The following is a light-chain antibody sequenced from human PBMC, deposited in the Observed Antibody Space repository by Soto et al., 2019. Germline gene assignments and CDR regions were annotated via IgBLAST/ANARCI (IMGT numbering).Light chain of an antibody. Sequence: QSALTQPASVSGSPGQSITISCTGTSSDVGGYNYVSWYQQHPGKAPKLMIYDVSNRPSGVSNRFSGSKSGNTASLTISGRQAEDAAEYYCSSYTSSSTPYVVFGGGTKLTVL. J-gene: IGLJ2*01. CDR2: DVS. V-gene: IGLV2-14*01. CDR1: SSDVGGYNY. CDR3: SSYTSSSTPYVV.